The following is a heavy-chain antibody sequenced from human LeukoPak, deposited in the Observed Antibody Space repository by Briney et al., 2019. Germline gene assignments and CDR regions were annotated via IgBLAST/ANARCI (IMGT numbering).Heavy chain of an antibody. CDR3: ARDFAYYYDSSGYYSDY. D-gene: IGHD3-22*01. V-gene: IGHV3-48*01. Sequence: PGGSLRLSCAASGFTFSSYSMNWVRQAPGKGLEWVSYISGSSSTIYYADSVKGRFTISRDNAKNSLYLQMNSLRAEDTAVYYCARDFAYYYDSSGYYSDYWGQGTLVTVSS. J-gene: IGHJ4*02. CDR1: GFTFSSYS. CDR2: ISGSSSTI.